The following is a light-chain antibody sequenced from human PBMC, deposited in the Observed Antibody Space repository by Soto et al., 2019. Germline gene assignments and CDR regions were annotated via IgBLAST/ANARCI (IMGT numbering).Light chain of an antibody. CDR2: WAS. Sequence: DIVMTQSPDSLAVSLGERATINCKSGQSVLYSSNNKNYLAWYQQKPRQPPKLLIYWASTRESGVPDRFSGSGSGTDFTLTISSLQAEDVAVYYCQQYYSTPLTFGGGTKVEIK. J-gene: IGKJ4*01. CDR1: QSVLYSSNNKNY. V-gene: IGKV4-1*01. CDR3: QQYYSTPLT.